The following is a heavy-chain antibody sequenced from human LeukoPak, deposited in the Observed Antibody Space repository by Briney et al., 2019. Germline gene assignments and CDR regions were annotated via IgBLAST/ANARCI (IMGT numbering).Heavy chain of an antibody. CDR3: ATDLVGATTTLDY. J-gene: IGHJ4*02. D-gene: IGHD1-26*01. CDR1: GYTFTSYD. CDR2: MNPNSGNT. V-gene: IGHV1-8*03. Sequence: ASVKVSCKASGYTFTSYDINWVRQATGQGLEWMGWMNPNSGNTGYAQKFQGRVTITRNTSISTAYMELSSLRSEDTAVYYCATDLVGATTTLDYWGQGTLVTVSS.